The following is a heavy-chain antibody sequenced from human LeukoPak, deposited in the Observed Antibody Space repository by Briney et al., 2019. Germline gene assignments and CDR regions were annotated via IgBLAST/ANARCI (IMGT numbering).Heavy chain of an antibody. V-gene: IGHV3-23*01. CDR1: GFTFSNYA. CDR3: AIFHCSSTSCHLSGYFQH. Sequence: GGSLTLSCAASGFTFSNYAMTWVRQAPGRGLEWVSSISGSGGSTFYADSVKGRFTISRDYSKNTLYMQMNSLRAEDTAVYYCAIFHCSSTSCHLSGYFQHWGQGTLVTVSS. D-gene: IGHD2-2*01. J-gene: IGHJ1*01. CDR2: ISGSGGST.